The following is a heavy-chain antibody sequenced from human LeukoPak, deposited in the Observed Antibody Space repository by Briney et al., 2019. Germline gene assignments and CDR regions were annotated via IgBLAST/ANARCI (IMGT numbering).Heavy chain of an antibody. CDR2: MWLDGTNN. V-gene: IGHV3-33*06. D-gene: IGHD3-10*01. CDR1: GFTFSSYG. Sequence: TGGSLRLSCAASGFTFSSYGMHWVRQAPGKGLEWVAAMWLDGTNNNYADSVKGRFTISRDNSRNTLYLQMNSLRAEDTGIYFCAKAGFTITQIDYWGQGTLVTVSS. CDR3: AKAGFTITQIDY. J-gene: IGHJ4*02.